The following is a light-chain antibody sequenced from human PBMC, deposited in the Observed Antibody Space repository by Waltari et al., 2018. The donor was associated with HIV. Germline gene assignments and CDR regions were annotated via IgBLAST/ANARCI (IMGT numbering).Light chain of an antibody. CDR2: GAS. CDR3: QQYGGSPLT. Sequence: EIVLTQSPGTLSLSPGERATLTCRASQTINRNFLAWYQQKPCQAPRLLVSGASSRATGVSDRFSGSGSGTDFTLTISRLEPEDFAVYYCQQYGGSPLTSGGGTKVEI. CDR1: QTINRNF. J-gene: IGKJ4*01. V-gene: IGKV3-20*01.